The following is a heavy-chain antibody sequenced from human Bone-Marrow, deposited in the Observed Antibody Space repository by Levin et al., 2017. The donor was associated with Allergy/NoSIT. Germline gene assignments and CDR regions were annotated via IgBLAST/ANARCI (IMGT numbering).Heavy chain of an antibody. Sequence: GESLKISCAASAFTFSTYGMNWVRQAPGRGLEWVSTISASGANTFYSDSVKGRFTISRDNSKNTLYLQMNSLRVDDTAVYYCAKDADRLHWFDYWGQGTLVTVSS. CDR1: AFTFSTYG. V-gene: IGHV3-23*01. J-gene: IGHJ4*02. CDR3: AKDADRLHWFDY. CDR2: ISASGANT. D-gene: IGHD1-1*01.